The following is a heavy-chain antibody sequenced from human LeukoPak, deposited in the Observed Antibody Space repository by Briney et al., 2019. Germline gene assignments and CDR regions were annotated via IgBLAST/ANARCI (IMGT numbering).Heavy chain of an antibody. CDR2: IFYSGST. CDR3: ARDRGRYSSQLTGFDP. J-gene: IGHJ5*02. Sequence: SETLSLTCTVSGGSISPYYWSWIRQPPGKGLEWIAYIFYSGSTDYNPSLKSRVTISVDTSKNQFSLKLSSVTAADTAVYYCARDRGRYSSQLTGFDPWGQGTLVTVSS. D-gene: IGHD6-13*01. CDR1: GGSISPYY. V-gene: IGHV4-59*01.